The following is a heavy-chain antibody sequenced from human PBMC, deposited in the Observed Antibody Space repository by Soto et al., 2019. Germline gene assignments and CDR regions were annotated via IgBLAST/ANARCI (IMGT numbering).Heavy chain of an antibody. CDR2: IYHSGST. D-gene: IGHD6-6*01. Sequence: SETLSLTCAVSGYSISSGYYWGWIRQPPGKGLEWIGSIYHSGSTYYNPSLKSRVTISVDTSKNQFSLKLSSVTAADTAVYYCARDEKLGSPRSSSHWFDPWGQGTLVTVSS. CDR1: GYSISSGYY. V-gene: IGHV4-38-2*02. J-gene: IGHJ5*02. CDR3: ARDEKLGSPRSSSHWFDP.